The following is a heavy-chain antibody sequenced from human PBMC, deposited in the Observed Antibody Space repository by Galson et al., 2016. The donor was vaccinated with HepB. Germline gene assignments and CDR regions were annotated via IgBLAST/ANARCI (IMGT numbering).Heavy chain of an antibody. V-gene: IGHV3-23*01. CDR3: ARVGSARRGGMDV. CDR2: ISASGSST. CDR1: GFIVSSYG. Sequence: SLRLSCAASGFIVSSYGMSWVRQAPGKALEWVSGISASGSSTQYSHSVKGRFTISRDTSKNTLYLQMNSLRDEDTAVYYCARVGSARRGGMDVWGQGTTVTVSS. D-gene: IGHD2-15*01. J-gene: IGHJ6*02.